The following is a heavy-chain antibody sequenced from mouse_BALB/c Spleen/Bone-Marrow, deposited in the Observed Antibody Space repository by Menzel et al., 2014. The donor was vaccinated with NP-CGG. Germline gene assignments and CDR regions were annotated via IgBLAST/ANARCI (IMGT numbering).Heavy chain of an antibody. J-gene: IGHJ3*01. CDR2: IDPSDSET. V-gene: IGHV1-69*02. CDR1: GYTFTDYW. CDR3: ARTAY. Sequence: QVQLQQSGAELVKPGAPVKLSCKASGYTFTDYWMNWVKQRPGRGLEWIGRIDPSDSETHYNQKFKDKAKLTVDKSSTTAYIQLSNLTSEDSAVYYSARTAYWGQGTLVTVSA.